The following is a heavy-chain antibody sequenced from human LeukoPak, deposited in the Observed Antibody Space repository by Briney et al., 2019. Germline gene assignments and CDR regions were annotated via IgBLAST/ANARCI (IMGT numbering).Heavy chain of an antibody. D-gene: IGHD2-2*01. Sequence: SETLSLTCTVSGGSISSGDYYWSWIRQPPGKGLECIGYIYYSGSTYYNPSLKSRVTISVDTSKNQFSLKLSSVTAADTAVYYCAAHIVVVPAATVDYWGQGTLVTVSS. V-gene: IGHV4-30-4*01. CDR1: GGSISSGDYY. J-gene: IGHJ4*02. CDR3: AAHIVVVPAATVDY. CDR2: IYYSGST.